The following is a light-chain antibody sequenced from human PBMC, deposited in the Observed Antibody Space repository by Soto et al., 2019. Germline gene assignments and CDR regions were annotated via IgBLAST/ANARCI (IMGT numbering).Light chain of an antibody. CDR2: AVS. CDR3: QQANTFPLT. J-gene: IGKJ3*01. CDR1: QGIYNW. V-gene: IGKV1D-12*01. Sequence: DIQMPQSPSSVSASVGDRVTITCRASQGIYNWLAWYQQKPGKAPKLLISAVSNLQSGVPSRFSGSGYGTDFTLTISSLQPEDFATYYCQQANTFPLTLGPGTKVDIK.